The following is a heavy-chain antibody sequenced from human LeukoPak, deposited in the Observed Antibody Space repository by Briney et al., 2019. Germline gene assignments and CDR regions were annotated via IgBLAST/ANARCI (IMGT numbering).Heavy chain of an antibody. J-gene: IGHJ4*02. CDR1: GGSISSYY. Sequence: SETLSLTCTVSGGSISSYYWSWIRQPPGKGLEWIGYIYYSGSTNYNPSLKSRVTISVDTSKNQFSLKLSSVTAADTAVYYCATSFNWGYYSDYWGQGTLVTVSS. D-gene: IGHD7-27*01. CDR3: ATSFNWGYYSDY. CDR2: IYYSGST. V-gene: IGHV4-59*01.